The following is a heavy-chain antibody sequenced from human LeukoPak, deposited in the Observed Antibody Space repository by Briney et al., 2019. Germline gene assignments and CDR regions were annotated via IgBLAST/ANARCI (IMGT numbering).Heavy chain of an antibody. V-gene: IGHV1-18*01. J-gene: IGHJ4*02. CDR2: ISAYNGDT. D-gene: IGHD3-22*01. CDR3: ARDQGNGYLGDY. CDR1: GYTFIRYG. Sequence: ASVKVSCKASGYTFIRYGFGWVRQAPGQGLEWMGWISAYNGDTNYARKVQGRVTMTTDTSTTTAYMELRSLRSDDTAVYYCARDQGNGYLGDYWGQGTLVTVSS.